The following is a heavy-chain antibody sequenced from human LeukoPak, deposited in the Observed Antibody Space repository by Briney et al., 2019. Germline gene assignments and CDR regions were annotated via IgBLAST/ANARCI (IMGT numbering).Heavy chain of an antibody. CDR3: ARDHAGSGSY. V-gene: IGHV1-2*02. CDR1: GYTFTGYY. J-gene: IGHJ4*02. D-gene: IGHD3-10*01. Sequence: GASVKVSCKASGYTFTGYYIHWVRQAPGQGLQWMGWINPNSGGTNYAQNVQGRVTMTRDTSISTAYMELSRLRSDDTAVYYCARDHAGSGSYWGQGTLVTVSS. CDR2: INPNSGGT.